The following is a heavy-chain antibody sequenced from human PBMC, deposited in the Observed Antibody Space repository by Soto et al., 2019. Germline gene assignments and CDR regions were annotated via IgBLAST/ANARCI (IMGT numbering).Heavy chain of an antibody. D-gene: IGHD6-13*01. V-gene: IGHV1-2*04. CDR3: ARVSSVGGIAAAGPSGYFDY. Sequence: VASVKVSCKASGYTFTGYYMHWVRQAPGQGLEWMGWINPNSGGTNYAQRFQGWVTMTRDTSISTAYMELSRLRSDDTAVYYCARVSSVGGIAAAGPSGYFDYWGQGTLVTVSS. CDR1: GYTFTGYY. CDR2: INPNSGGT. J-gene: IGHJ4*02.